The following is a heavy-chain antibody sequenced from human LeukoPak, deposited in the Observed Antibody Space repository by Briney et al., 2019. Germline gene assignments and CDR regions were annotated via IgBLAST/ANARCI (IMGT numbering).Heavy chain of an antibody. D-gene: IGHD6-13*01. J-gene: IGHJ4*02. CDR3: VKNSGWYCLDY. CDR1: GFSFSNYW. Sequence: PGGSLRLSCEASGFSFSNYWMTWVRQAPGKGLEWVADINQNGGQSYYVDSVKGRFTLLRDNAKNSLFLQLNSLRAEDTAVYYCVKNSGWYCLDYWGQGITVIVSS. CDR2: INQNGGQS. V-gene: IGHV3-7*03.